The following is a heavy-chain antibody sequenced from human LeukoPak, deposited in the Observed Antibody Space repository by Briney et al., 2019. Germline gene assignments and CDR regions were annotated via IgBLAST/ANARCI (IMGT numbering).Heavy chain of an antibody. V-gene: IGHV3-7*01. CDR2: IKQDGSEK. CDR1: GFTFSSYW. CDR3: ARVSGYCTNGVCGPYDY. D-gene: IGHD2-8*01. Sequence: GGSLRLSSAASGFTFSSYWMSWVRQAPGKGLEWVANIKQDGSEKYYVDSVKGRFTISRDNAKNSLYLQMNSLRAEDTAVYYCARVSGYCTNGVCGPYDYWGQGTLVTVSS. J-gene: IGHJ4*02.